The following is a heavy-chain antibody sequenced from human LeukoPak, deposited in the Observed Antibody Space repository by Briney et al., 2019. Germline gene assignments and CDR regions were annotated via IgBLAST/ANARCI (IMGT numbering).Heavy chain of an antibody. CDR1: GGTFRSHA. D-gene: IGHD5-24*01. Sequence: SVKVSCKASGGTFRSHAISWVRQAPGQGLEWMGGIIPIFGTANYAQKFQGRVTITADESTNTPYMELSSLRSEDTAMYYCARDHVGYNRARNEYFQHWGQGTLVTVSS. CDR2: IIPIFGTA. J-gene: IGHJ1*01. V-gene: IGHV1-69*01. CDR3: ARDHVGYNRARNEYFQH.